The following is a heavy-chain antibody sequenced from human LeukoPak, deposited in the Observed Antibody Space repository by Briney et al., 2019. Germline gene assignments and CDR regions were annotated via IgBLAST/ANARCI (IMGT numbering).Heavy chain of an antibody. V-gene: IGHV7-4-1*02. CDR2: INTNTGNP. Sequence: ASVKVSCKASGYTFTSYAMNWVRQAPGQGLEWMGGINTNTGNPTYAQAFTGRFVFSLDTSVSTSYLQISSLKAEDTAVFYCARPSSSWPGDDFDIWGQGTMVTVSS. CDR1: GYTFTSYA. D-gene: IGHD6-13*01. J-gene: IGHJ3*02. CDR3: ARPSSSWPGDDFDI.